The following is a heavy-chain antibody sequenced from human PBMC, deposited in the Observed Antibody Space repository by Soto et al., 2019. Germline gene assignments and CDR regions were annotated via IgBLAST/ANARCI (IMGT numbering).Heavy chain of an antibody. CDR2: IYSSGTT. D-gene: IGHD2-21*02. CDR3: ARGPFCGDDCYFDV. Sequence: SETLSLTCTVAGGSISGFYWSWVRQPAGKGLEWIGRIYSSGTTKYNPSLRNRVTMSVDTSTDQYSLNLASMTAADTAVYFCARGPFCGDDCYFDVWGQGTQVTVSS. J-gene: IGHJ4*02. CDR1: GGSISGFY. V-gene: IGHV4-4*07.